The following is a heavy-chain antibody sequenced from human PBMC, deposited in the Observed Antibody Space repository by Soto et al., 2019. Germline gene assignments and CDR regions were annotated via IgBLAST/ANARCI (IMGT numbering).Heavy chain of an antibody. D-gene: IGHD3-3*01. CDR3: ARQFYDCWRGSYTGSLYFDL. Sequence: GDSLKLSREASRFDFTEYLSGWVGQKQGKGLEGMGIIYPGDSDTKYNPSFRGQVTISTDTSINPAYLRWTSLKASDTAMYYCARQFYDCWRGSYTGSLYFDLWGRGTLVTVTS. J-gene: IGHJ2*01. CDR1: RFDFTEYL. V-gene: IGHV5-51*01. CDR2: IYPGDSDT.